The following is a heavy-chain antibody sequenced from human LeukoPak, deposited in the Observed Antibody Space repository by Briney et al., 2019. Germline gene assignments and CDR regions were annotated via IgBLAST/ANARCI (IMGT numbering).Heavy chain of an antibody. CDR1: GGSISGDY. CDR2: IYYSGST. V-gene: IGHV4-59*01. CDR3: ARGIPNYYGETPALSPIGSYMDV. D-gene: IGHD4-17*01. J-gene: IGHJ6*03. Sequence: SETLSVTCTVSGGSISGDYWSWIRQPPGKGLEWIGYIYYSGSTNYNPSLKSRVTISVDTSKNQFSLKLSSVTAADTAVYYCARGIPNYYGETPALSPIGSYMDVWGKGTTVTVSS.